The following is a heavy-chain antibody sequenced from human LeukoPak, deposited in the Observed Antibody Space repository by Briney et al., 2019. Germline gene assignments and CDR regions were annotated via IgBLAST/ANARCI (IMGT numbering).Heavy chain of an antibody. V-gene: IGHV4-59*01. CDR2: IYYSGST. Sequence: SSETLSLNCTVSGGSISGYYWSWIRQPPGKGLEWIGYIYYSGSTNYNPSLKSRVTISVDTSKNQFSLKLSSVTAADTAVYYCARGCSAGTPHNWFDPWGQGTLVTVSS. J-gene: IGHJ5*02. D-gene: IGHD6-13*01. CDR3: ARGCSAGTPHNWFDP. CDR1: GGSISGYY.